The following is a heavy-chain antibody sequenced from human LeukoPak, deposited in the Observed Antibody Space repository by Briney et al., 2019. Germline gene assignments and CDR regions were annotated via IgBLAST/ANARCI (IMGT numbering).Heavy chain of an antibody. J-gene: IGHJ5*02. Sequence: PGGSLRLSCAASGFTFSSYWMSWVRQAPGKGLEWVANIKQDGSEKYYVDSVKGRFTISRDNAKNSLYLQMNSLRAEDTAVYYCAKDPFGGGCHRCWFDPWGQGTLVTVSS. CDR1: GFTFSSYW. CDR2: IKQDGSEK. D-gene: IGHD6-19*01. V-gene: IGHV3-7*03. CDR3: AKDPFGGGCHRCWFDP.